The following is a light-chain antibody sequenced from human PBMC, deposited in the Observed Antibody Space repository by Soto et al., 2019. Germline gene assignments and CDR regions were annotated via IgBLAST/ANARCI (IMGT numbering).Light chain of an antibody. CDR1: QTVSSNY. CDR2: GAS. V-gene: IGKV3-20*01. Sequence: EIVLTQSPGTLSLSPGERATLSCRASQTVSSNYLAWYQQKPGQAPRLLIYGASNRATGIPIRFSGSGSGTDFTLTIIRLEPEDFAVYYCQQYGSSGTFGQGTKVDIK. CDR3: QQYGSSGT. J-gene: IGKJ1*01.